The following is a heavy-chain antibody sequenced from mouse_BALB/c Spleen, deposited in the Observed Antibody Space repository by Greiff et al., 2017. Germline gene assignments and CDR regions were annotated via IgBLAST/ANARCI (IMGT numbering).Heavy chain of an antibody. CDR1: GYTFTDYN. CDR3: ARLGYGNYFYY. CDR2: IYPYNGGT. Sequence: VQLKQSGPELVKPGASVKISCKASGYTFTDYNMHWVKQSHGKSLEWIGYIYPYNGGTGYNQKFKSKATLTVDNSSSTAYMELRSLTSEDSAVYYCARLGYGNYFYYWGQGTTLTVSS. V-gene: IGHV1S29*02. D-gene: IGHD2-10*02. J-gene: IGHJ2*01.